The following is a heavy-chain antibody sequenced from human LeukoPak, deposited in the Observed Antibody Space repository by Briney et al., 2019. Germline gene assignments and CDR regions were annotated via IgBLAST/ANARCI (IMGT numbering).Heavy chain of an antibody. CDR1: GYSFTSYW. V-gene: IGHV5-51*01. Sequence: GESLKISCKGSGYSFTSYWIGWVRQMPGKGLEWMGIIYPGDSDTRYSPSFQGQVTISADKSISTAYLQWSSLKASDTAMYYCARRDSSGYYSVDFDYWGQGTLVTVSS. D-gene: IGHD3-22*01. J-gene: IGHJ4*02. CDR3: ARRDSSGYYSVDFDY. CDR2: IYPGDSDT.